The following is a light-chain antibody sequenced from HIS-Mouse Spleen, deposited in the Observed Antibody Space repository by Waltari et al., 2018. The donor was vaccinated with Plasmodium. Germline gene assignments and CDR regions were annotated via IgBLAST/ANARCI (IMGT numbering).Light chain of an antibody. Sequence: SYELTQPPSVSVSPGQTARITCSGDPLPKQYAYWYQQKPGQAPVLVLYKDSERPSGIPERFSGSSSGTTVTLTISGVQAEDEADYYCQSADSSGTYRVFGGGTKLTVL. J-gene: IGLJ2*01. CDR3: QSADSSGTYRV. CDR2: KDS. V-gene: IGLV3-25*03. CDR1: PLPKQY.